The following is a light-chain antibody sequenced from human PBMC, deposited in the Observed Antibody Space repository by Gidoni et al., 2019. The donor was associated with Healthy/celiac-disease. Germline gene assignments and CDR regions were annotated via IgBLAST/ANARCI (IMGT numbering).Light chain of an antibody. V-gene: IGKV3-15*01. CDR2: GAS. J-gene: IGKJ3*01. CDR1: QSVSSN. Sequence: DTVMTQPPATLSVSPGERATLSCRASQSVSSNLAWYQQKPGQAPRLLIYGASTRATGIPDRFSGSGSGTEFTLTISSLQSEDFAVYYCQQYSNWPPHFGPGTKVDIK. CDR3: QQYSNWPPH.